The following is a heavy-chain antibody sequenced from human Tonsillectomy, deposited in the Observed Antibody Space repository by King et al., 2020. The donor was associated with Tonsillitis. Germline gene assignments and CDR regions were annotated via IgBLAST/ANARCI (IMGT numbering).Heavy chain of an antibody. CDR3: ARGQGGVDYYYGMDV. D-gene: IGHD3-10*01. CDR1: GGSFSGYY. J-gene: IGHJ6*02. Sequence: VQLQQWGAGLLKTSETLSLTCAVYGGSFSGYYWSWIRQPPGKGLEWIGEINHSGSTNYNPSLKSRVTISVDTSKNQFSLKLSSVTAADTAVYYCARGQGGVDYYYGMDVWGQGPTVTVSS. CDR2: INHSGST. V-gene: IGHV4-34*01.